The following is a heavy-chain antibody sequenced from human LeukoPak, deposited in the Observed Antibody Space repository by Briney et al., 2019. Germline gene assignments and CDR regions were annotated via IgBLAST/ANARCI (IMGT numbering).Heavy chain of an antibody. V-gene: IGHV3-48*04. CDR1: GFTFSSYS. Sequence: GGSLRLSCAASGFTFSSYSMNWVRQAPGKGLEWVSYISSSGSTIYYADSVKGRFTISRDNAKNSLYLQMNSLRAEDTAVYYCARDVVGALLNGWGQGTLVTVSS. D-gene: IGHD1-26*01. CDR3: ARDVVGALLNG. J-gene: IGHJ4*02. CDR2: ISSSGSTI.